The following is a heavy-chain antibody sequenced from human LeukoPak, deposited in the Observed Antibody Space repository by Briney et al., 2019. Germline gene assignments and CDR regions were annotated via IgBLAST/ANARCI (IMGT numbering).Heavy chain of an antibody. V-gene: IGHV1-69*13. J-gene: IGHJ4*02. Sequence: SVKVSCKASGGSFTNYAINWVRQAPGQGLEWMGDISPMFLTTHYAQKFQGRVTLTADESTGTAYLELSRLRSEDTAVYYCAGDSHSSGFDYWGQGTLVTVSS. CDR3: AGDSHSSGFDY. CDR1: GGSFTNYA. CDR2: ISPMFLTT. D-gene: IGHD3-22*01.